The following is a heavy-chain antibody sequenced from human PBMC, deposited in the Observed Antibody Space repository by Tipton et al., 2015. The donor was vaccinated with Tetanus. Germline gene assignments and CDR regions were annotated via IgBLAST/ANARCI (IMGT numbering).Heavy chain of an antibody. CDR2: ISTTGHST. Sequence: SLRLSCAASGFTFSSHAMNWVRQAPGKGLEWVSSISTTGHSTFYAASVKGRFTISRDNAKNSLYLQMDSLRAGDTALYYCVKEERSGWVNWYFDLWGRGTLVTVSS. D-gene: IGHD6-19*01. CDR3: VKEERSGWVNWYFDL. J-gene: IGHJ2*01. CDR1: GFTFSSHA. V-gene: IGHV3-21*04.